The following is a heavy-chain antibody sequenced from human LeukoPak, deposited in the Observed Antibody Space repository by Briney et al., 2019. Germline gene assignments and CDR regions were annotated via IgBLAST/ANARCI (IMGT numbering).Heavy chain of an antibody. CDR3: ARVAGGYSYGSDY. D-gene: IGHD5-18*01. CDR1: GGTFSSYT. CDR2: IIPILGIA. V-gene: IGHV1-69*02. Sequence: GSSVKVSYKASGGTFSSYTISWVRQAPGQGLEWMGRIIPILGIANYAQKFQGRVTMTRNTSISTAYMELSSLRSEDTAVYYCARVAGGYSYGSDYWGQGTLVTVSS. J-gene: IGHJ4*02.